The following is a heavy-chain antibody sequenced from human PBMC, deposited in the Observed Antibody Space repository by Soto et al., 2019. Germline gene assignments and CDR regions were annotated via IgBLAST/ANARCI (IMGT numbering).Heavy chain of an antibody. Sequence: SVKVSCKAAGYTFSAYTMNWVRQAPGQSLEWMGWINVGSGNTRYSQNFQGRVSITRDTSASTVYMELTGLKSEDTAMYYCARDTETLGPRANDALDIWGQGTMVTVSS. CDR1: GYTFSAYT. J-gene: IGHJ3*02. CDR3: ARDTETLGPRANDALDI. CDR2: INVGSGNT. D-gene: IGHD3-3*02. V-gene: IGHV1-3*01.